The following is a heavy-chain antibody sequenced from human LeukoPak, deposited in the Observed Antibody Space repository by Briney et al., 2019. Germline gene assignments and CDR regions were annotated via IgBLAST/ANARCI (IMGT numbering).Heavy chain of an antibody. Sequence: PGGSLRLSCAASGFTFSSYAMSWVRQAPGRGLEWVSAISGSGGSTYYADSVRGRFTISRDNAKNSLFLQMNSLRVEDTAVYYCARNPAEDGGMDVWGQGTPVTVSS. CDR3: ARNPAEDGGMDV. J-gene: IGHJ6*02. CDR1: GFTFSSYA. V-gene: IGHV3-23*01. CDR2: ISGSGGST.